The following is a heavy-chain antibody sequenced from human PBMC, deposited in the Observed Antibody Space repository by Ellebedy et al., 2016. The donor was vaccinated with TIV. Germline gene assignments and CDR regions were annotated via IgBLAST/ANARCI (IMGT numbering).Heavy chain of an antibody. Sequence: AASVKVSCKASGGTFSSYAISWVRQAPGQGLEWMGGIIPIFGTANYAQKFQGRVTITADESTSTAYMELSSLRSEDTAVYYCASGRDYYGSGSYNLAFDIWGQGTMVTVSS. J-gene: IGHJ3*02. CDR3: ASGRDYYGSGSYNLAFDI. CDR2: IIPIFGTA. CDR1: GGTFSSYA. V-gene: IGHV1-69*13. D-gene: IGHD3-10*01.